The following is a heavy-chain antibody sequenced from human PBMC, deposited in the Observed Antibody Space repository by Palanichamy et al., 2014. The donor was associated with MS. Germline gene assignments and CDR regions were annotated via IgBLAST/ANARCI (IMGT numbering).Heavy chain of an antibody. CDR1: GYSISSGYY. D-gene: IGHD3-10*01. V-gene: IGHV4-38-2*01. CDR2: IYHSGST. J-gene: IGHJ4*02. CDR3: YYTMVRGLRGFDY. Sequence: QVQLLESGPGLVKPSETLSLTCAVSGYSISSGYYWGWIRQPPGKRLEWIGSIYHSGSTYYNPSLKSRVTISVDTSKNQFSLKLSSVTAADTAVYYCYYTMVRGLRGFDYWGQGTLVTVSS.